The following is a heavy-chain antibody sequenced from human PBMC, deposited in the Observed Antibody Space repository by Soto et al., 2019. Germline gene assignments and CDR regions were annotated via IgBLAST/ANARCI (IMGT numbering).Heavy chain of an antibody. J-gene: IGHJ4*02. CDR2: IYSDGRT. Sequence: DVQLVETGGGLIQPGGSLRLSCAASGFIVSSSYMSWVRQAPGKGLEWVSVIYSDGRTYYADSVKGRFTISRDNSKNTLYLQMNSLSAADPAVYYCARCSGWYGQCYFDCWGQGTLVTVSS. V-gene: IGHV3-53*02. D-gene: IGHD6-13*01. CDR1: GFIVSSSY. CDR3: ARCSGWYGQCYFDC.